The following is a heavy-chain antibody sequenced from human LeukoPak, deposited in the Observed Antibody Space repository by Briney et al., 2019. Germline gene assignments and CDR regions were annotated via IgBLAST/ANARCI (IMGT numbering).Heavy chain of an antibody. J-gene: IGHJ4*02. D-gene: IGHD3-16*01. CDR2: ISAYNGDT. CDR1: GYTFTSYG. V-gene: IGHV1-18*01. Sequence: ASVKVSCKASGYTFTSYGITWVRQAPGQGLEWMGWISAYNGDTNYAQKLQGRVTMTTDTSTSTAYMELRSLRSDDTAVYYCASAASSHLYGPFDYWGQGTLVTVSS. CDR3: ASAASSHLYGPFDY.